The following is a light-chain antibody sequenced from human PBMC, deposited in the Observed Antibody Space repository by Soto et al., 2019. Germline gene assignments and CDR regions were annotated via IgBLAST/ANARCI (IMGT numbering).Light chain of an antibody. CDR2: GAS. Sequence: EIVLTQSPGTLSLSPGERATLSCRASQTVTGTYLAWYQQKPGQAPRLLIYGASNRATGIPDRFSGSGSGTDFTLTINRLDPEDFAVYYCQQCGPSLTYTFGQGTKLEIK. V-gene: IGKV3-20*01. CDR3: QQCGPSLTYT. J-gene: IGKJ2*01. CDR1: QTVTGTY.